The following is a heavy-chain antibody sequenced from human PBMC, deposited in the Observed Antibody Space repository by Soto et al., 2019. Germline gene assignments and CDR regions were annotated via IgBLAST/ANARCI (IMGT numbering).Heavy chain of an antibody. CDR3: ARRRASDCGGNDHAYYFDR. J-gene: IGHJ4*02. D-gene: IGHD2-21*02. CDR2: ISYSGRT. V-gene: IGHV4-39*01. CDR1: GASIITENYF. Sequence: PSETLSLTCTVSGASIITENYFWVWIRQSPRRGLELIGSISYSGRTYYNPSLQSRVTISIDASKNQFSLKLTSGTTADTAVYYCARRRASDCGGNDHAYYFDRWGQGALVNVAS.